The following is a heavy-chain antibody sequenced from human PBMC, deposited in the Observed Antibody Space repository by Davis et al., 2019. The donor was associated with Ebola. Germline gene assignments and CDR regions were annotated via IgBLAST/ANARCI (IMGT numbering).Heavy chain of an antibody. CDR3: VKGASSNWSFYGLDV. Sequence: SLKISCVASGFNFDGYAMHWVRQAPGKGLEWVSGISWNGGSLGHADSVKGRFIISRDSANNYLYLQMNSLRAEDTALYYCVKGASSNWSFYGLDVWGQGTTVTVSS. J-gene: IGHJ6*02. CDR2: ISWNGGSL. V-gene: IGHV3-9*01. CDR1: GFNFDGYA. D-gene: IGHD6-13*01.